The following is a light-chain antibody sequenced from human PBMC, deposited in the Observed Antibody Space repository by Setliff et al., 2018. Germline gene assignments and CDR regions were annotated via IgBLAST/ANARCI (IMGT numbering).Light chain of an antibody. V-gene: IGLV2-14*03. CDR3: TAYTSGTTYV. CDR2: GVS. Sequence: QSVLTQPASVSGSPGQSITISCSGTSSDVGSYDLVSWYQQHPGKAPKLIIYGVSNRPSGVSSRFSGSKSGNTPSLTISGLQTEDEADYYCTAYTSGTTYVFGTGTKVTVL. J-gene: IGLJ1*01. CDR1: SSDVGSYDL.